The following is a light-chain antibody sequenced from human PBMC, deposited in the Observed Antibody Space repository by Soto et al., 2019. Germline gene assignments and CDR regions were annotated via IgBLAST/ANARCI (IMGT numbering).Light chain of an antibody. CDR2: GAS. CDR3: QQYGSSPGNT. J-gene: IGKJ2*01. Sequence: ELVLTQSPGTLSLTPGERATLSCRASQTVSANYLAWYQQKAGQAPRLLIYGASNRATGIPDRFSGSGSGTDFTLTISRLEPEDFAVYYCQQYGSSPGNTFGQGTKLEIK. V-gene: IGKV3-20*01. CDR1: QTVSANY.